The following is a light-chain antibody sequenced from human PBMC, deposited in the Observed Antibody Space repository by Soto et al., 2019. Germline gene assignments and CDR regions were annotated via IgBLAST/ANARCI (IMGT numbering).Light chain of an antibody. V-gene: IGKV3-20*01. Sequence: EIVLTQSPGTLSLSPRERATLSCRASQSVSSSYLAWYQQKPGQAPRLLIYGASGRATGIPDRFSGSGSGTDFTLTISRLEPEDFAVYYCQHYVSSPRGYTFGQGTKLEIK. J-gene: IGKJ2*01. CDR1: QSVSSSY. CDR3: QHYVSSPRGYT. CDR2: GAS.